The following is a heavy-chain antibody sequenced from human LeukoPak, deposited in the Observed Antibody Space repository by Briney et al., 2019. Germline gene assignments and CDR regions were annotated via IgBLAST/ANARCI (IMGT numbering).Heavy chain of an antibody. CDR1: GFTVSNYF. CDR3: ASWPVPKGDFDY. V-gene: IGHV3-66*01. D-gene: IGHD1-26*01. CDR2: IYSDGDT. Sequence: PGGSLRLSCAASGFTVSNYFMNWVRQAPGKGLEWVSVIYSDGDTRYADSVKGRFIISRDNAKNTLYLQMNSLRAEDTAVYYCASWPVPKGDFDYWGQGTLVTVSS. J-gene: IGHJ4*02.